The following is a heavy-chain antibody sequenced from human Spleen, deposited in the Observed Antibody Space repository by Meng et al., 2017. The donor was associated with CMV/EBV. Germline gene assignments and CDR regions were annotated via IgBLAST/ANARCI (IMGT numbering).Heavy chain of an antibody. V-gene: IGHV4-31*03. D-gene: IGHD7-27*01. CDR3: VKGWQNLGDY. Sequence: TLSLTCTVSGGSISSGGYYWSWIRQHPGKVLEWIGYIYYSGSTYYNPSLKSRVTISVDTSKNQFSLKLSSVTAEDTAIYYCVKGWQNLGDYWGQGTLVTVSS. CDR1: GGSISSGGYY. CDR2: IYYSGST. J-gene: IGHJ4*02.